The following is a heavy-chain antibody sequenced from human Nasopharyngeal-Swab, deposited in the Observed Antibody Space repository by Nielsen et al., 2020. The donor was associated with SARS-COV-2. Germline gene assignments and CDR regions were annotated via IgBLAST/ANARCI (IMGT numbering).Heavy chain of an antibody. J-gene: IGHJ2*01. CDR1: GGSISSYY. CDR3: ARGYCSGGSCYRLYWYFDL. CDR2: ISYSGST. V-gene: IGHV4-59*12. Sequence: SETLSLTCTVSGGSISSYYWSWIRQPPGKGLEWIGYISYSGSTNYNPSLKSRVTISVDTSKNQFSLKLSSVTAADTAVYYCARGYCSGGSCYRLYWYFDLWGRGTLVTVSS. D-gene: IGHD2-15*01.